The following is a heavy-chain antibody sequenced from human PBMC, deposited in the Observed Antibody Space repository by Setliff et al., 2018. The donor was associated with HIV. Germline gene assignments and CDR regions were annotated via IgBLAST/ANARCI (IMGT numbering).Heavy chain of an antibody. J-gene: IGHJ4*02. CDR2: IYHSATT. D-gene: IGHD4-17*01. Sequence: PSETLSLTCTVSGGSISSSTYYWGWIRQPPGKGLEWIGSIYHSATTYYNPSLWGRVTISIDTSKNQFSLKLRSVTAADTAVYYCARDPPGYGDSNDYWGQGTLVTVSS. V-gene: IGHV4-39*07. CDR3: ARDPPGYGDSNDY. CDR1: GGSISSSTYY.